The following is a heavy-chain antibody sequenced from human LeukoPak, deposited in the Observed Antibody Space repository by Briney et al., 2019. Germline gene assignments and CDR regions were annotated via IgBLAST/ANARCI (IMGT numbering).Heavy chain of an antibody. CDR3: ARDFKDGYNYLGNFDY. V-gene: IGHV1-46*01. Sequence: ASVKVSCKASGYTFTSYYMHWVRQAPGQGLEWMGIINPSGGSTNYAQKFQGRVTITADKSTSTAYMELSSLRSEDTAVYYCARDFKDGYNYLGNFDYWGQGTLVTVSS. CDR2: INPSGGST. J-gene: IGHJ4*02. CDR1: GYTFTSYY. D-gene: IGHD5-24*01.